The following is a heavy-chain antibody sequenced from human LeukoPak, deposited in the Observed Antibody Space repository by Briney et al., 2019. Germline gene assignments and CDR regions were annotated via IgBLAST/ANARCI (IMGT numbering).Heavy chain of an antibody. D-gene: IGHD3-22*01. Sequence: ASVKVSCKASGYTFSSYSMNWVRQAPGKGLEWVSSISSSSSYIYYADSVKGRFTISRDNAKNSLYLQMNSLRAKDTAVYYCARGFSSGYYFDYWGQGTLVTVSS. V-gene: IGHV3-21*01. CDR3: ARGFSSGYYFDY. CDR1: GYTFSSYS. CDR2: ISSSSSYI. J-gene: IGHJ4*02.